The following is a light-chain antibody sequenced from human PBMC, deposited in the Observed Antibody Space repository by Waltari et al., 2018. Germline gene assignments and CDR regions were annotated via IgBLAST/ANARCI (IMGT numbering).Light chain of an antibody. CDR2: DVT. J-gene: IGLJ3*02. CDR1: DYNY. V-gene: IGLV2-14*03. CDR3: SSYVGHTLWV. Sequence: QSALAQPASVSGSPGQSITFSCTGDYNYVSWYQQHPGRAPKLVIYDVTNRPSGVSDRFAGSKSGNTASLTISGLQAEDGAYYYCSSYVGHTLWVFGGGTKLTVL.